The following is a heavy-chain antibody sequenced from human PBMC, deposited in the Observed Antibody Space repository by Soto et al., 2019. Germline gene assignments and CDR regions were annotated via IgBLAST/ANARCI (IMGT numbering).Heavy chain of an antibody. CDR2: INPNSGGT. D-gene: IGHD4-4*01. CDR3: ARGRAGKDYSNADFDY. Sequence: QVQLVQSGAEVKKPGASVKVSCKASGYTFTGYYMHWVRQAPGQGLEWMGWINPNSGGTNYAQKFQGWVTMTRDTSISTAYMELSRLRSDDTAVYYCARGRAGKDYSNADFDYWGQGTLVTVSS. J-gene: IGHJ4*02. CDR1: GYTFTGYY. V-gene: IGHV1-2*04.